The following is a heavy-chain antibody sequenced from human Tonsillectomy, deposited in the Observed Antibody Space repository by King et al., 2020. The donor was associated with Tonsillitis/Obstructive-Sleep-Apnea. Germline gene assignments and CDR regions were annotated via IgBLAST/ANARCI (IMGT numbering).Heavy chain of an antibody. J-gene: IGHJ2*01. CDR1: GGSISSGGYY. CDR3: ARVQAYRYFDL. CDR2: IHYSGST. D-gene: IGHD4-11*01. Sequence: QLQESGPGLVKPSQTLSLTCTVSGGSISSGGYYWRWIRQHPGQGLEWIGYIHYSGSTYYNPSLKSRVTISVDTSKNQFSLKLSSVTAADTAVYYCARVQAYRYFDLWGRGTLVTVSS. V-gene: IGHV4-31*03.